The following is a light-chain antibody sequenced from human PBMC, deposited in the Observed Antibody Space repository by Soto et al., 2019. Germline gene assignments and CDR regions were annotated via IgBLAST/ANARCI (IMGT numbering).Light chain of an antibody. CDR2: DAS. V-gene: IGKV1-39*01. CDR1: QSVSNY. Sequence: DIQMTQSPSSLSASVGDRVTITCRASQSVSNYLHWYQQKPGEAPNLLIYDASSLQSGVPSRFSGSGSGTDFTLTISSLQHEDFATYYCQQSYYNPTFGQGTKVDIK. CDR3: QQSYYNPT. J-gene: IGKJ1*01.